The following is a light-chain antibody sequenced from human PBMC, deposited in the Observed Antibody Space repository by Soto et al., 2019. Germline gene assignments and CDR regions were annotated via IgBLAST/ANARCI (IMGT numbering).Light chain of an antibody. J-gene: IGKJ1*01. CDR3: QQYSISPTWT. V-gene: IGKV3-20*01. CDR1: QSVRSSY. Sequence: EIVLTQSPGTLSLSPGERATLSCRASQSVRSSYLAWYQQKPGQAPRLLMYGVSSRATGTPDRFSGSGSGTDFTLTISRLEPEDFAVYYCQQYSISPTWTFGQGTKVDIK. CDR2: GVS.